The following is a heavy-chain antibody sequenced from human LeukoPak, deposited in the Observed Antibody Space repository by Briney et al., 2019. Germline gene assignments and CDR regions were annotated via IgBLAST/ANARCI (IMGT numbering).Heavy chain of an antibody. CDR1: GFTFSNYG. J-gene: IGHJ4*02. CDR3: ARAGYGDPHFDF. CDR2: IWYDGSNK. Sequence: GGSLRLSCAASGFTFSNYGMHWVRQAPAKGLEWVAAIWYDGSNKYYGASVKGRFTISRGNSQNTLYLQMNSLRAEDTAAYYCARAGYGDPHFDFWGQGTLVTVSS. V-gene: IGHV3-33*01. D-gene: IGHD4-17*01.